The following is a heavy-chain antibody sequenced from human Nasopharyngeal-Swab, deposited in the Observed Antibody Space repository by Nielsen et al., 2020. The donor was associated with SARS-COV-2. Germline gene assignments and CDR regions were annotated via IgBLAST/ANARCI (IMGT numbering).Heavy chain of an antibody. CDR2: INPSSGST. CDR3: AREDYYDSSGYPPYYYGMDV. V-gene: IGHV1-46*01. Sequence: WVRQAPGQGLEWMGIINPSSGSTSYAQKFQGRVTMTRDTSTSTVYMELSSLRSEDTAVYYCAREDYYDSSGYPPYYYGMDVWGQGTAVTVSS. D-gene: IGHD3-22*01. J-gene: IGHJ6*02.